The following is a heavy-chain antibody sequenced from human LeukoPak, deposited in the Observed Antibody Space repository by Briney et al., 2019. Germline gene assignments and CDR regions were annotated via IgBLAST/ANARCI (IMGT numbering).Heavy chain of an antibody. J-gene: IGHJ4*02. CDR3: ALLLRSGYLADY. V-gene: IGHV5-10-1*01. Sequence: GESLRISCKGFGYSFANYWISWVRHMPGKGLEWMGRIDPSDSYTNYSPSFQGHVTISADKSISTAYLQWSSLRASDTAMYYCALLLRSGYLADYWGQGTLVTVSS. CDR2: IDPSDSYT. CDR1: GYSFANYW. D-gene: IGHD3-22*01.